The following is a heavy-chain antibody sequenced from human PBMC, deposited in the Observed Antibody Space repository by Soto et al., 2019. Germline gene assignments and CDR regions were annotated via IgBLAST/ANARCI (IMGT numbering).Heavy chain of an antibody. D-gene: IGHD5-12*01. J-gene: IGHJ6*02. CDR2: IIPIFGTA. V-gene: IGHV1-69*12. CDR1: GGTFSSYA. CDR3: ASALRSSGYYYSGMDV. Sequence: QVQLVQSGAEVKKPGSSVKVSCKASGGTFSSYAISWVRQAPGQGLEWMGGIIPIFGTANYAQKFQGRVTITADESTSTAYMELSSLRSEDTAVYYCASALRSSGYYYSGMDVWGQGTTVTVSS.